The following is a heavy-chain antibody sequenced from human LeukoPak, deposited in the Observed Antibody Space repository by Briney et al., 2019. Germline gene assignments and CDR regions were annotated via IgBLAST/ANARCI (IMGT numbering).Heavy chain of an antibody. CDR2: IYPRDSDT. J-gene: IGHJ2*01. V-gene: IGHV5-51*01. Sequence: GESLKISCRSSGYTFTTYWIGWVRQMPGKGLEWMGVIYPRDSDTRYSPSFQGQVTISADKSISTAYLQWGSLRASDTAIYYCARPRMYGGNSQWYYDLWGRGTLVTVSS. D-gene: IGHD4-23*01. CDR1: GYTFTTYW. CDR3: ARPRMYGGNSQWYYDL.